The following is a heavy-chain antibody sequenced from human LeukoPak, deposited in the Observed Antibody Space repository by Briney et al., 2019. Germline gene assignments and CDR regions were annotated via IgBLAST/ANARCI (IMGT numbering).Heavy chain of an antibody. CDR2: IYYRGNT. J-gene: IGHJ4*02. V-gene: IGHV4-59*13. Sequence: SETLSLTYTVCGGSTSSYYWSWIRQPPGKGLEWMGYIYYRGNTNYNPSLKSRVTISVDTSKNQFSLKLSSVTAADTAVYYCARVNVPYYFDYWGQGTLVTVSP. CDR1: GGSTSSYY. CDR3: ARVNVPYYFDY. D-gene: IGHD6-6*01.